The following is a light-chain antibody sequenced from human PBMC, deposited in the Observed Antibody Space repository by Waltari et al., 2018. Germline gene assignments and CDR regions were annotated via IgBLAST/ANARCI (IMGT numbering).Light chain of an antibody. CDR2: DAN. CDR1: STNVGTYKY. Sequence: QSALTQPPSLSGSPGQSVTVSCNGTSTNVGTYKYISWYQHHPGRAPKLLIFDANKGPSGVPDRFSGSKSENTAALTISGLRPEDEAYYYCCSSIVSYTVVFGGGTKVTVL. J-gene: IGLJ2*01. CDR3: CSSIVSYTVV. V-gene: IGLV2-11*01.